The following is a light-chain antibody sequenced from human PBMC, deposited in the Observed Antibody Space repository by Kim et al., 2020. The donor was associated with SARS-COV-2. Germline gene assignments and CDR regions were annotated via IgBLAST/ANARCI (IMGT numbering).Light chain of an antibody. V-gene: IGKV2-28*01. Sequence: PASISCRSSQSLLYSNGYNYLDWYLQKPGQSPQLLIYLGSNRASGVPDRFSGSGSGTDFTLKISRVEAEDVGIYYCMQALQTPFTFGPGTKVDIK. CDR1: QSLLYSNGYNY. CDR3: MQALQTPFT. CDR2: LGS. J-gene: IGKJ3*01.